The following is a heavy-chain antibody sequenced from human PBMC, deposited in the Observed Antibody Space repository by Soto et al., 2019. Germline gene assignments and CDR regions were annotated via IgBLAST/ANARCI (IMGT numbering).Heavy chain of an antibody. J-gene: IGHJ6*02. CDR1: GGTFSSYA. Sequence: QVQLVQSGAEVKKPGSSVKVSCKASGGTFSSYAISWVRQAPGQGLEWMGGIIPIFGTANYAQKFQGRVTITADESTSTAYMELSSLRSEDTAVYYCARGKDIVVVVAAEDPAPYYGMDVWGRGTTVTVSS. CDR3: ARGKDIVVVVAAEDPAPYYGMDV. D-gene: IGHD2-15*01. V-gene: IGHV1-69*01. CDR2: IIPIFGTA.